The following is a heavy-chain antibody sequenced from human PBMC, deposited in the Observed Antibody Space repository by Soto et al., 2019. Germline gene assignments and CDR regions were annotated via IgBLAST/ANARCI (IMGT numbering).Heavy chain of an antibody. Sequence: VQLVESGGGVVQPGRSLRLSCEASGFVYSQYAMHWVRQAPGKGSEWVALIWNDGSKKNYVDSVKGRFTISRDNSKNTLNLQMHSLRADDTTMYFCVRGIPSQYSSTWLYWHFDLWGPGTLVTVSS. J-gene: IGHJ2*01. D-gene: IGHD6-13*01. CDR3: VRGIPSQYSSTWLYWHFDL. V-gene: IGHV3-33*01. CDR1: GFVYSQYA. CDR2: IWNDGSKK.